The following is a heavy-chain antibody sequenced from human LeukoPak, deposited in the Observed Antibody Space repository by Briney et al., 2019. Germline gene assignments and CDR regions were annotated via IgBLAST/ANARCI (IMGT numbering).Heavy chain of an antibody. CDR1: GYTFTSYY. D-gene: IGHD2-21*01. V-gene: IGHV1-46*01. CDR2: INPSGGST. CDR3: ARVSCGGDCYSPRGLYYFDY. Sequence: GASVKVSCKASGYTFTSYYMHWVRQAPGQGLEWMGIINPSGGSTSYAQKSQGRVTMTRDTSTSTVYMELSSLRSDDTAVYYCARVSCGGDCYSPRGLYYFDYWGQGTLVTVSS. J-gene: IGHJ4*02.